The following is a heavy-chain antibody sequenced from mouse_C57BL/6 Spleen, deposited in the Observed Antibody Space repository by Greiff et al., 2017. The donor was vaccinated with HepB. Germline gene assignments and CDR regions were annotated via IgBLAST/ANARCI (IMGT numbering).Heavy chain of an antibody. CDR1: GYTFTDYY. V-gene: IGHV1-26*01. D-gene: IGHD2-12*01. CDR3: SKGCGSYYVDIDY. Sequence: VQLQQSGPELVKPGASVKISCKASGYTFTDYYMNWVQQSHGKRLEWIGEINPNNGGTSYNKKFKGKATLTLDKSSSTAYMKLHSLTSEDSAVYYCSKGCGSYYVDIDYWGQGTTVTVSS. CDR2: INPNNGGT. J-gene: IGHJ2*01.